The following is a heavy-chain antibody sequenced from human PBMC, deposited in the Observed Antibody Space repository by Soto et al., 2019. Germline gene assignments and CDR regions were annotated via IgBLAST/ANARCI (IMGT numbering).Heavy chain of an antibody. CDR2: FDPEDGET. Sequence: VKVYWKIFGYANSELSVHWVRKAPGKGLEWMGGFDPEDGETIYAQKFQGRVTMTEDTSTDTAYMELSSLRSEDTAVYYCATDLLELRPLNYWVQRTLVTVSS. V-gene: IGHV1-24*01. CDR1: GYANSELS. J-gene: IGHJ4*02. CDR3: ATDLLELRPLNY. D-gene: IGHD1-26*01.